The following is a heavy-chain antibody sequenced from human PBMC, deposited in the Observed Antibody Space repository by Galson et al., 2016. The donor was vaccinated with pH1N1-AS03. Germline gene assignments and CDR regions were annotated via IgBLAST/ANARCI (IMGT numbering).Heavy chain of an antibody. V-gene: IGHV3-11*01. Sequence: SLRLSCAASTFNFRKHGMHWFRQAPGKGLEWVSYISATGGTIYYADSVKGRFTISRDNAGDSLSLQMNSLRVEDTAIYYCVRGDYELWSGYDAFDFWGQGTKVTVSS. CDR1: TFNFRKHG. J-gene: IGHJ3*01. CDR2: ISATGGTI. D-gene: IGHD3/OR15-3a*01. CDR3: VRGDYELWSGYDAFDF.